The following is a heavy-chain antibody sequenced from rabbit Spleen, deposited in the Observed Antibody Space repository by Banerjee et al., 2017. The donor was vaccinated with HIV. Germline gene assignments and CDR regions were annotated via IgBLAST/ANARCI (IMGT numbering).Heavy chain of an antibody. V-gene: IGHV1S43*01. J-gene: IGHJ6*01. D-gene: IGHD6-1*01. CDR3: ARDTASSFSSYGMDL. CDR2: IGTRDGST. CDR1: GFSFSSSYY. Sequence: QEQLVESGGGLVQPGGTLTLTCTASGFSFSSSYYMCWVRQAPGKGLELIAWIGTRDGSTYYASWVNGRLTISRSTSLNTVDLKMTSLTAADTATYFCARDTASSFSSYGMDLWGPGTLVTVS.